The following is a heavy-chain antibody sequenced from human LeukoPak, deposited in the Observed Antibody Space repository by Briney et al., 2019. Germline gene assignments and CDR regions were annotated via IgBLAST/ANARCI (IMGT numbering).Heavy chain of an antibody. J-gene: IGHJ4*02. CDR1: GGSISSGNNY. CDR2: IYHSGST. V-gene: IGHV4-39*07. Sequence: SETLSLTCTVSGGSISSGNNYWGWIRQPPGKGLEWIGSIYHSGSTYYNPSLKSRVTISVDTFKNQFSLKLSSVTAADTAVYYCARVGVSYYYDSSGYSRFDYWGQGTLVTVSS. D-gene: IGHD3-22*01. CDR3: ARVGVSYYYDSSGYSRFDY.